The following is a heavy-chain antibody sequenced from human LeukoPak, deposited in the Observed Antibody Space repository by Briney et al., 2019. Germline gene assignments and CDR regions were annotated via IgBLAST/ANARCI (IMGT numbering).Heavy chain of an antibody. J-gene: IGHJ4*02. CDR1: GFTFSNYA. Sequence: PWGSLRLSCVASGFTFSNYAMSWVRQAPGKGLEWVSAITGSGGITYYADSVKGRFTISRDNSKNTLYLQMNSLRAEDTAVYYCAKWGDYDVLTGYYDPDYWGQGTLVTVSS. V-gene: IGHV3-23*01. CDR2: ITGSGGIT. CDR3: AKWGDYDVLTGYYDPDY. D-gene: IGHD3-9*01.